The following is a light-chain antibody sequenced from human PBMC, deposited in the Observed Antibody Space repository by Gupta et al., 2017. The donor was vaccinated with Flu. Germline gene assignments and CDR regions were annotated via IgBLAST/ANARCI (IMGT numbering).Light chain of an antibody. J-gene: IGLJ3*02. CDR2: DVN. V-gene: IGLV2-11*01. CDR1: SSDVGAYTY. CDR3: SSYAGSNTWV. Sequence: QSALPQSRPVSGFPGPSGTLPCTGSSSDVGAYTYVSWYQQHTGKAPRLILYDVNKRPSGVPDRFSASKSGITASLTISGLQAEDEADYHCSSYAGSNTWVFGGGTKLTVL.